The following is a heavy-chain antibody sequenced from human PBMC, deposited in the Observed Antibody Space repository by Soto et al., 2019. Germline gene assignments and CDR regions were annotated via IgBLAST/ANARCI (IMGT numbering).Heavy chain of an antibody. CDR1: GYTFTSYG. CDR2: ISAYNGNT. D-gene: IGHD6-13*01. V-gene: IGHV1-18*01. CDR3: ARERTRIAAADNWFDP. J-gene: IGHJ5*02. Sequence: ASVKVSCKASGYTFTSYGISWVRQAPGQGLEWMGWISAYNGNTNYAQKLQGRVTMTTDTSTSTAYMELRSLRSDDTAVYYCARERTRIAAADNWFDPWGQGTLVTVSS.